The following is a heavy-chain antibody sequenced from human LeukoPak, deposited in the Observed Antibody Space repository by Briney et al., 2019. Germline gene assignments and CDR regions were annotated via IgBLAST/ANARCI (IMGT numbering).Heavy chain of an antibody. CDR3: ARGYSGYDWRADAFDI. CDR2: ISSSSSYI. J-gene: IGHJ3*02. V-gene: IGHV3-21*01. Sequence: GGSLRLSCAASGFTFSNYDMNWVRQAPGKGLEWVSSISSSSSYIYYADSVKGRFTISRDNAKNSLYLQMNSLRAEDTAVYYCARGYSGYDWRADAFDIWGQGTMVTVSS. CDR1: GFTFSNYD. D-gene: IGHD5-12*01.